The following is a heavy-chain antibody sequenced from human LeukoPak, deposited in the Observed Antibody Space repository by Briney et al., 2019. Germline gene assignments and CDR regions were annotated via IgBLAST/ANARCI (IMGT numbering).Heavy chain of an antibody. Sequence: PSETLSLTCAVYGGSFSGYYWSWIRQPPGKGLEWIGEINHSGSTNYNPSLKSRITISVDTSKNQFSLKLSSVTAADTAVYYCARALYYYDKNYFDYWGQGTLVTVSS. J-gene: IGHJ4*02. D-gene: IGHD3-22*01. CDR1: GGSFSGYY. CDR3: ARALYYYDKNYFDY. V-gene: IGHV4-34*01. CDR2: INHSGST.